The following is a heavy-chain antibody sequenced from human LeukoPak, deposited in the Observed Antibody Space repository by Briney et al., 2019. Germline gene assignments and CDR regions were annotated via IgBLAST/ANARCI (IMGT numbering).Heavy chain of an antibody. CDR3: ARRASGSYPDYFDY. D-gene: IGHD1-26*01. J-gene: IGHJ4*02. CDR1: GGSSTSYY. CDR2: IHYSGST. Sequence: SETLSLTCTFSGGSSTSYYWNWIRQPPGKGLEWIGYIHYSGSTNYNPSLKSRATISLGTSKNQVSLKLSSVTAADTAIYYCARRASGSYPDYFDYWGQGILVTVSS. V-gene: IGHV4-59*08.